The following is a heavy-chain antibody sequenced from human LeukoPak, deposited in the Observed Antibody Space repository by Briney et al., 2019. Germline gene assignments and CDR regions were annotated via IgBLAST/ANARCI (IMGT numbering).Heavy chain of an antibody. J-gene: IGHJ4*02. Sequence: SETLSLTCTVSGGSISSYYWSWIRQPPGKGLEWIGYIYYNGSTNYNPSLKSRATISVHTSKNQFSLKLSSVTAADTAVYYCARQFADILTGYPIDYWGQGTLVTVSS. D-gene: IGHD3-9*01. CDR2: IYYNGST. CDR3: ARQFADILTGYPIDY. CDR1: GGSISSYY. V-gene: IGHV4-59*08.